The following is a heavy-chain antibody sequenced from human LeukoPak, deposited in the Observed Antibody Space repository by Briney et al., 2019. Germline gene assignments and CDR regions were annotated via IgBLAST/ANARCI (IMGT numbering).Heavy chain of an antibody. V-gene: IGHV4-38-2*01. CDR1: GYSISSGYY. CDR3: ARGPGDGYNPAFDY. J-gene: IGHJ4*02. CDR2: IYHSGST. D-gene: IGHD5-24*01. Sequence: SETLSLTCAVSGYSISSGYYWGWIRQPPGKGLEWIGIIYHSGSTYYNPSLKSRVTISVDTSKNQFSLKLSSVTAADTAVYYCARGPGDGYNPAFDYWGQGTLVTVSS.